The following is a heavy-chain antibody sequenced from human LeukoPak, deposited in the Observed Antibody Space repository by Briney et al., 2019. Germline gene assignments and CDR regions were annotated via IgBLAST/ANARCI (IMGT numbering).Heavy chain of an antibody. D-gene: IGHD3-10*01. CDR1: GGSISSYY. Sequence: PSETLSLTYTVSGGSISSYYWSWIRQPPGKGLEWIGYIYYSGSTNYNPSLKSRVTISVDTSKNQFSLKLSSVTAADTAVYYCARVPIMVRGLNWFDPWGQGTLVTVSS. J-gene: IGHJ5*02. CDR2: IYYSGST. V-gene: IGHV4-59*01. CDR3: ARVPIMVRGLNWFDP.